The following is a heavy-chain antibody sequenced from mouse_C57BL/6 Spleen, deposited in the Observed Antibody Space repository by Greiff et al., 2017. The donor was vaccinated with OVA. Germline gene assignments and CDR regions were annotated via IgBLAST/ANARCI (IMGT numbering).Heavy chain of an antibody. J-gene: IGHJ4*01. V-gene: IGHV1-69*01. D-gene: IGHD1-1*01. Sequence: VQLQQPGAELVMPGASVKLSCKASGYTFTSYWMHWVKQRPGQGLEWIGEIDPSDSYTNYNQKFKGKSTLTVDKSSSTAYMQLSRLTSEDSAVYYGARRATVVATLRYAMDYWGQGTSVTVSS. CDR3: ARRATVVATLRYAMDY. CDR2: IDPSDSYT. CDR1: GYTFTSYW.